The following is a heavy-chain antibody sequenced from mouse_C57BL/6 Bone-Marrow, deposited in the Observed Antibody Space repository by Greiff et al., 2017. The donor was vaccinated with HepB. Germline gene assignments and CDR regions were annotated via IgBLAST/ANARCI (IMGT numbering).Heavy chain of an antibody. CDR2: ISNGGGST. CDR1: GFTFSDYY. V-gene: IGHV5-12*01. CDR3: ARRRFYYYAMDY. J-gene: IGHJ4*01. Sequence: EVMLVESGGGLVQPGGSLKLSCAASGFTFSDYYMYWVRQTPEKRLEWVAYISNGGGSTYYPDTVKGRFTISRDNAKNTLYLQMSRLKSEDTAMYYCARRRFYYYAMDYWGQGTSVTVSS.